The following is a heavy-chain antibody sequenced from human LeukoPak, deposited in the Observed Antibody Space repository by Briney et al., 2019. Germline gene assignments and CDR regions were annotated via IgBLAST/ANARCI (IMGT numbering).Heavy chain of an antibody. CDR2: ISGRDGNT. CDR3: AKWNYDILTGYLPGISPDCHRSYALDV. CDR1: GFTFYNYA. Sequence: GGSLRLSCAASGFTFYNYAMSWVRQAPGKGLEWVSAISGRDGNTYYADSVKGRFTISRVSSKSTLYLQMNSLRAEDTAVYYCAKWNYDILTGYLPGISPDCHRSYALDVWGQGTTVTVSS. J-gene: IGHJ6*02. V-gene: IGHV3-23*01. D-gene: IGHD3-9*01.